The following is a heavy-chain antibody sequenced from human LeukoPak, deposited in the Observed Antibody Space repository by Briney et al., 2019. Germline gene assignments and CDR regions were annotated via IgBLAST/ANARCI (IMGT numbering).Heavy chain of an antibody. CDR3: AKAGYGSDQYFDY. CDR2: ISGGGGST. J-gene: IGHJ4*02. Sequence: PGGSLRLSCLASKFTFNNFAMNWVRQAPGKGLEWVSRISGGGGSTYYADSVKGRFTISRDNSKSTLYLQMNSLRAEDTAVYYCAKAGYGSDQYFDYWGQGTLVTVSS. V-gene: IGHV3-23*01. CDR1: KFTFNNFA. D-gene: IGHD4-17*01.